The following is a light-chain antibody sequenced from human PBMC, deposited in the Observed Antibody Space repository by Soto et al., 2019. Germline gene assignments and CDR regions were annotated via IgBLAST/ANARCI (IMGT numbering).Light chain of an antibody. CDR1: SSDVGSYNL. V-gene: IGLV2-23*01. CDR2: EGS. Sequence: HSVLTQPASVSGSPGQSITISCTGTSSDVGSYNLVSWYQQHPGKAPKLMIYEGSKRPSGVSNRFSGSKSGNTASLPISGLQDDDEGDYYCCSYAGSSPPYVFGAGTKLTVL. J-gene: IGLJ1*01. CDR3: CSYAGSSPPYV.